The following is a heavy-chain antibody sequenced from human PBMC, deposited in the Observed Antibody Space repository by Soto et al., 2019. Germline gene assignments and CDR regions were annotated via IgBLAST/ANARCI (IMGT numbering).Heavy chain of an antibody. CDR2: IIPIFGTA. CDR1: GGTFSSYA. V-gene: IGHV1-69*01. Sequence: QVQLVQSGAEVKKPGSSVKVSCKASGGTFSSYAISWVRQAPGQGLEWMGGIIPIFGTANYAQKFRGRVTITADESTSTAYMELSSLRSEDTAVYYCARADYYDSSGYYYYHLPDAFDIWGQGTMVTVSS. CDR3: ARADYYDSSGYYYYHLPDAFDI. J-gene: IGHJ3*02. D-gene: IGHD3-22*01.